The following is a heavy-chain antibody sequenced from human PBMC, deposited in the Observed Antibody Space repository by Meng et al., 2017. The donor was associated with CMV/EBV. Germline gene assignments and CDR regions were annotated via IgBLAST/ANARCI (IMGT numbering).Heavy chain of an antibody. CDR1: GYSISSGYY. CDR2: IYHSGST. CDR3: ARGVQYYDFWSGFPGGPYAFDI. V-gene: IGHV4-38-2*02. Sequence: GSLRLSCTVSGYSISSGYYWGWIRQPPGKGLEWIGSIYHSGSTYYNPSLKSRVTISVDTSKNQFSLKLSSVTAADTAVYYCARGVQYYDFWSGFPGGPYAFDIWAQGTMVTVSS. J-gene: IGHJ3*02. D-gene: IGHD3-3*01.